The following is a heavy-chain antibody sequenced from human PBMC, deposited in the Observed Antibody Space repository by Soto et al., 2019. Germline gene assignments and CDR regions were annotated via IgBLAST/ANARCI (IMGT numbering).Heavy chain of an antibody. CDR2: IYWDDDK. CDR1: GFSLSTDGAN. Sequence: QITLKESGPTLVKPTQTLTLTCTFSGFSLSTDGANVGWVRQPPGKALEWLALIYWDDDKRYSPSLESRLTITKDTSKNQVVLTMTNMDPVDTATYHCAHIGHRYTGSHLPFDFWGHGTLVTVSS. J-gene: IGHJ4*01. CDR3: AHIGHRYTGSHLPFDF. V-gene: IGHV2-5*02. D-gene: IGHD1-26*01.